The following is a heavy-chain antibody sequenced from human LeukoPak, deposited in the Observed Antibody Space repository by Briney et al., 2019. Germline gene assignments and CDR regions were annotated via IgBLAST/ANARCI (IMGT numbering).Heavy chain of an antibody. CDR3: AKWLTAAIRGHNYGMDV. D-gene: IGHD2-2*01. V-gene: IGHV3-23*01. CDR2: ISGSGGNT. J-gene: IGHJ6*02. CDR1: GFTSSSYA. Sequence: GGSLRLSCAASGFTSSSYAMSWVRQAPGKGLEWVSGISGSGGNTYYADSVKGRFTISRDNSKNTLCLQMNSVRAEDTAVYYCAKWLTAAIRGHNYGMDVWGQGTTVTVSS.